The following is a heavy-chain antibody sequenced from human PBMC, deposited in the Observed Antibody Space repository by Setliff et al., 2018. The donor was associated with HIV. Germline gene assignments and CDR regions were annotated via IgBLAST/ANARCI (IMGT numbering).Heavy chain of an antibody. V-gene: IGHV1-46*01. J-gene: IGHJ4*02. CDR2: INPSGGSA. Sequence: ASVKVSCKASGYTFTSYYLHWVRQAPGQGLKWMGMINPSGGSASYAQKFQGRVTMTGDTSTSTVYMDLSSLRFEDTAVYYCARERGSTYYFDYWGQGTLVTVSS. CDR3: ARERGSTYYFDY. D-gene: IGHD5-12*01. CDR1: GYTFTSYY.